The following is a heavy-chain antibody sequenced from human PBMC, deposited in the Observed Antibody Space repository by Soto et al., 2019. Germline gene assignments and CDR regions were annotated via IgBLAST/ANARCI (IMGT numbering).Heavy chain of an antibody. V-gene: IGHV1-69*06. D-gene: IGHD3-22*01. CDR1: GGTFSSYA. CDR2: IIPIFGTA. CDR3: ARAPPYYDSSGYLDY. J-gene: IGHJ4*02. Sequence: SVKVSCKASGGTFSSYAISWVRQAPGQGLEWMGGIIPIFGTANYAQKFQGRVTITADKSTSTAYMELSSLRSEDTAVYYCARAPPYYDSSGYLDYWGQGTLVTVS.